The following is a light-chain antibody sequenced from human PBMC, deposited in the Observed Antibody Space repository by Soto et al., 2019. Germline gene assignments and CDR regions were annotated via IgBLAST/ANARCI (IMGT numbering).Light chain of an antibody. V-gene: IGLV1-47*01. CDR3: AAWDDSLSAVV. CDR2: RGN. Sequence: QPVLTQPPSASGTPGQRVTISCSGSSSNIGSNYVYWYQQLPGTAPKLLIYRGNQRPSGVPDRFSGFKSGTSASLAISGLRSEDEADYYCAAWDDSLSAVVFGGGTKLTVL. CDR1: SSNIGSNY. J-gene: IGLJ2*01.